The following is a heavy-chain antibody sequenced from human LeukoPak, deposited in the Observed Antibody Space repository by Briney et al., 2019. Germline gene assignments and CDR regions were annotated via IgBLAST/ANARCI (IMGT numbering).Heavy chain of an antibody. CDR1: GYSFTSYW. CDR2: IYPGDSDT. J-gene: IGHJ4*02. D-gene: IGHD2-2*01. CDR3: ARVRLSSTSCYGFDY. V-gene: IGHV5-51*01. Sequence: GESLKISCQGSGYSFTSYWIGWVRQMPGKGLEWMGIIYPGDSDTRYSPSFQGQVTISADKSISTAYLQWSSLKASDTAMYYCARVRLSSTSCYGFDYWGQGTLVTVSS.